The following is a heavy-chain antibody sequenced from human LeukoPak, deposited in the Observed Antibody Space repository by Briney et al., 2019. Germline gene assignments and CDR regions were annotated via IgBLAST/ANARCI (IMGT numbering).Heavy chain of an antibody. CDR1: GGSISTYY. V-gene: IGHV4-59*08. CDR2: IYYSGST. D-gene: IGHD4-23*01. J-gene: IGHJ2*01. CDR3: ARLGTVVTTDWYFGL. Sequence: SETLSLTCTVSGGSISTYYWSWIRQPPGKGLEWIGHIYYSGSTNYNPSLKSRVTMAVDTSKNQFSLRLSSVTAADTAVYYCARLGTVVTTDWYFGLWGRGTLVTVSS.